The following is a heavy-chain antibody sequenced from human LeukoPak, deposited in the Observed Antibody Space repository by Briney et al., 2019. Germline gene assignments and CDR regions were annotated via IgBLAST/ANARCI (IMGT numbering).Heavy chain of an antibody. Sequence: PSETLSLTCTVSGVSISSYYWSWIRQPPGKGLEWIGYIYYSGSTNYNPSLKSRVTISVDTSKNQFSLKLSSVTAADTAVYYCARGGSGYNWFDPWGQGTLVTVSS. D-gene: IGHD3-3*01. CDR1: GVSISSYY. V-gene: IGHV4-59*01. CDR2: IYYSGST. CDR3: ARGGSGYNWFDP. J-gene: IGHJ5*02.